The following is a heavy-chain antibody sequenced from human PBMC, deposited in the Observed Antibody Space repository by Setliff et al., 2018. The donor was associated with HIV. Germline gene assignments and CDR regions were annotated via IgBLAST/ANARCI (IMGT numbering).Heavy chain of an antibody. V-gene: IGHV4-39*01. CDR2: FSYNGGR. D-gene: IGHD2-15*01. Sequence: SETLSLTCTVSGDSVSTRNSFWGWIRQPPGKGLEWIGSFSYNGGRRYTPSLKSRVTISADMSKNQFSLNLNSVTAADTAVYYCVKHVDSAFSGDPDWFDPWGQGTPVTVSS. CDR1: GDSVSTRNSF. CDR3: VKHVDSAFSGDPDWFDP. J-gene: IGHJ5*02.